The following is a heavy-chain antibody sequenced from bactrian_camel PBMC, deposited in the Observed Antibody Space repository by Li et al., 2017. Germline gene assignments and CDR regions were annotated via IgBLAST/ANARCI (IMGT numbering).Heavy chain of an antibody. D-gene: IGHD2*01. V-gene: IGHV3S1*01. Sequence: QVQLVESGGGLVQPGGSLRLSCAASGFTFHMWYMSWVRQAPGKGLEWVSDITTNGDRMRYADSVKGRFTISRDNAKHTVYLQMNTLKSDDTGVYYCATGGNTIRGQGTQVTVS. CDR2: ITTNGDRM. CDR1: GFTFHMWY. CDR3: ATGGNTI. J-gene: IGHJ4*01.